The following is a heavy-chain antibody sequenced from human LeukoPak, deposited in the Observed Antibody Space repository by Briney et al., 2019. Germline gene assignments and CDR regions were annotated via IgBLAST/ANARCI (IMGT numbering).Heavy chain of an antibody. CDR2: IRYEGSSK. Sequence: PGGSLRLSCAAFGFTFSSYGMHWVRQAPDKGLEWVAFIRYEGSSKYYADSVKGRFTISRDNSKNTLYLQMDSLRPEDTAVYYCAKDLLRDRWFGESWGQGTLVTVSS. D-gene: IGHD3-10*01. CDR1: GFTFSSYG. CDR3: AKDLLRDRWFGES. J-gene: IGHJ5*02. V-gene: IGHV3-30*02.